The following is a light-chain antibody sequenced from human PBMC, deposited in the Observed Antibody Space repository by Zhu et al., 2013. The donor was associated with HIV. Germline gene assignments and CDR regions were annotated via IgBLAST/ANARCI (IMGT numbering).Light chain of an antibody. CDR1: ESLSSSY. V-gene: IGKV3-20*01. CDR2: GAS. J-gene: IGKJ1*01. Sequence: EIVLTQSPGTLSLSPGERAALSCGASESLSSSYLAWYQQKPGQAPRLLIYGASSRAAGIPDRFSGSVSGTDFTLTINRLEPEDFAVYYCQQYGSSPRTFGQGT. CDR3: QQYGSSPRT.